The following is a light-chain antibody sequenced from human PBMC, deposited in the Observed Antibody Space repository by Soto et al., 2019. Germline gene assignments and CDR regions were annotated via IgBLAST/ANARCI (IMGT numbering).Light chain of an antibody. J-gene: IGKJ4*01. V-gene: IGKV3-11*01. CDR1: QSVFSS. CDR3: QQRCNWPPVT. Sequence: EIVLTQSPGILSLSPGERATLSCRASQSVFSSLAWYQQKPGQAPRLLIYGAATRATGIPARFSGSGSGTDFTLTISSLEPEDFAIYYCQQRCNWPPVTFGGGTKVDIK. CDR2: GAA.